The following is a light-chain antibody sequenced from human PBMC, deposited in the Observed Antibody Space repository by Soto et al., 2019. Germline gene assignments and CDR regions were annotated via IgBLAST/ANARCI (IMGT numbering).Light chain of an antibody. Sequence: QSVLTQPASVSGSPGQSITVSCTGTSSDIGGYNSVSWYQQHPGKPPKLMIYDVSNRPSGVTNRFSGSKSGNTASLTISGLQAEDEADYYCSSFTSSSLYVFGSGTKLTVL. V-gene: IGLV2-14*01. CDR2: DVS. CDR3: SSFTSSSLYV. CDR1: SSDIGGYNS. J-gene: IGLJ1*01.